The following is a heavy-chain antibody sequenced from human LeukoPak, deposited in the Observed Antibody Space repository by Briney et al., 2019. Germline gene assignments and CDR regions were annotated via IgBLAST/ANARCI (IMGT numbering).Heavy chain of an antibody. CDR1: GFTFSSYA. V-gene: IGHV3-30*04. D-gene: IGHD3-16*02. CDR2: ISYDGSNK. Sequence: GGSLRLSCAASGFTFSSYAMHWVRQAPGKGLEWVAVISYDGSNKYYADSVEGRFTISRDNSKNTLYLQMNSLRAEDTAVYHCARESHPEGYDYVWGSYRGYYFDYWGQGTLVTVSS. CDR3: ARESHPEGYDYVWGSYRGYYFDY. J-gene: IGHJ4*02.